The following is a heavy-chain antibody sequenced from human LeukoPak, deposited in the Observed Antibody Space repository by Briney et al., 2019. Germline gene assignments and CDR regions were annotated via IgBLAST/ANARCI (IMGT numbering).Heavy chain of an antibody. CDR3: ARAQSRKGAFDI. CDR2: ISYSGST. J-gene: IGHJ3*02. Sequence: SETLSLTCTVSGDSISSRDYYWTWIRQHPGKGQEWIGYISYSGSTYYNPSLKSRLTISRDTSKNQFSLSLTSVTAADTAVYYCARAQSRKGAFDIWGQGTMVTVSS. V-gene: IGHV4-31*03. CDR1: GDSISSRDYY. D-gene: IGHD6-13*01.